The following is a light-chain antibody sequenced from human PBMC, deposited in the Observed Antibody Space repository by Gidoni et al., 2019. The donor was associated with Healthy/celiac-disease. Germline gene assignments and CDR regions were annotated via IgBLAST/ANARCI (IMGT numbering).Light chain of an antibody. J-gene: IGLJ3*02. CDR1: ISDVGGYNY. CDR2: DVS. V-gene: IGLV2-14*03. CDR3: SSYTSSSTPKWV. Sequence: QSALPQPAPVSGSPGQSITISCTGTISDVGGYNYVSWYQQHPGKAPKLMIYDVSNRPSGVSNRFSGSKSGNTASLTISGLQAEDEADYYCSSYTSSSTPKWVFGGGTKLTVL.